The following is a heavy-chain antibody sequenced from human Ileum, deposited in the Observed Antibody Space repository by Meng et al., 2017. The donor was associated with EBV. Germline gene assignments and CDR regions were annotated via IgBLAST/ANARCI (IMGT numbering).Heavy chain of an antibody. V-gene: IGHV3-74*01. CDR2: IDTDGSTT. Sequence: VRLVGAGGGLVQPWGSLTLSCAASGFTFSNSWMHWLRQAPGKGLVWVSHIDTDGSTTNYAGSVKGRFTISRDNAKNTLSLQMNSLRVEDTAVYYCVRGGLGPWYWGQGTLVTVSS. CDR1: GFTFSNSW. CDR3: VRGGLGPWY. J-gene: IGHJ4*02. D-gene: IGHD3/OR15-3a*01.